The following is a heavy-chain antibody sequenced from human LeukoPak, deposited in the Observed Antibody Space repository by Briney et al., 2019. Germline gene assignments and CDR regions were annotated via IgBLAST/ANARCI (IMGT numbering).Heavy chain of an antibody. CDR1: GCTFTGYY. CDR2: INPNSGGT. D-gene: IGHD6-13*01. V-gene: IGHV1-2*02. J-gene: IGHJ5*02. CDR3: ARVGSSSWYWFDP. Sequence: ASVKVSCKASGCTFTGYYMHWVRQAPGQGLEWMGWINPNSGGTNYAQKFQGRVTMTRDTSISTAYMELSRLRSDDTAVYYCARVGSSSWYWFDPWGQGTLVTVSS.